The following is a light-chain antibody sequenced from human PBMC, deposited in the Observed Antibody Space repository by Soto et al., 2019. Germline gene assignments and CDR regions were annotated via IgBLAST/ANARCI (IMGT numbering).Light chain of an antibody. CDR3: KSYDSSLSGCV. J-gene: IGLJ3*02. V-gene: IGLV1-40*01. CDR2: GNS. CDR1: SSNIGAGYD. Sequence: QSVLTQPPSVSGAPGQRVTISCTGSSSNIGAGYDVHWYQQLPGTAPKLLIYGNSNRPSGVPDRFSGSKSGTSASLAITGLQALDEAAYYYKSYDSSLSGCVFGGGTKLTVL.